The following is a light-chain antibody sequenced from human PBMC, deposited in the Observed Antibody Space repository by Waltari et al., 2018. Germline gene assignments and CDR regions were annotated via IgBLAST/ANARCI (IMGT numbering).Light chain of an antibody. CDR1: SSNIGSNY. CDR3: AAWDDSLTGRV. V-gene: IGLV1-47*01. J-gene: IGLJ3*02. Sequence: QSVLTQPSSASGTPGQRVTISCSGSSSNIGSNYVYWYQQLPGTAPKLLIHTDKQRPSGVPDRFPASKSGASASLAIRGLRSDDEADYYWAAWDDSLTGRVFGGGTKLTVL. CDR2: TDK.